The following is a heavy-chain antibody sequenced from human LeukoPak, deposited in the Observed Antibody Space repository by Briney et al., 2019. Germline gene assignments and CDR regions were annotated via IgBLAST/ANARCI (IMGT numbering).Heavy chain of an antibody. Sequence: PGGSLRLSCADSGFTFSSYTMCSGPQAPGEGLEWVSSITGSSSYIYYADSMKGRFTISRDNAQNSLYLQMNSLRADDTAVYYCAKGSAFDYWGQGTLVTVSS. CDR1: GFTFSSYT. CDR2: ITGSSSYI. V-gene: IGHV3-21*01. J-gene: IGHJ4*02. CDR3: AKGSAFDY.